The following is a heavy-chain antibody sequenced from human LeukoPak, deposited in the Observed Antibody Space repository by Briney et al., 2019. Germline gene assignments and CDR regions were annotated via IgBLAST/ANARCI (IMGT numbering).Heavy chain of an antibody. Sequence: GGSLTLSCAASGFTFDDYAMHWVRQAPGKGLEWVSGISWYCGSIGYADSVKGRFTISRDNAKNSLYLQKHSLRAEDVALYYCAKDTDGYYDSSGLDFWGQGTLVTVSS. CDR1: GFTFDDYA. J-gene: IGHJ4*02. D-gene: IGHD3-22*01. V-gene: IGHV3-9*03. CDR2: ISWYCGSI. CDR3: AKDTDGYYDSSGLDF.